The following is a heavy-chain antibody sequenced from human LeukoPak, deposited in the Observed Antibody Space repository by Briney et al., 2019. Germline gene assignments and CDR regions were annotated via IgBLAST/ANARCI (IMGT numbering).Heavy chain of an antibody. Sequence: QPGGSLRLSCAASGFTFSSYAMSWVRQAPGKGLEWVSAISGSGGSTYYADSVKGRFTISRDNSKNTLYLQMNSLRAEDTAVYYCAKDSFRRRIQLWLAAFDIWGQGTMVTVSS. CDR3: AKDSFRRRIQLWLAAFDI. D-gene: IGHD5-18*01. V-gene: IGHV3-23*01. CDR1: GFTFSSYA. J-gene: IGHJ3*02. CDR2: ISGSGGST.